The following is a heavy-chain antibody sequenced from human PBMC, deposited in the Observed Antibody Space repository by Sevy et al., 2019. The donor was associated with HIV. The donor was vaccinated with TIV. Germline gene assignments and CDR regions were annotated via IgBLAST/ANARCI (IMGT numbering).Heavy chain of an antibody. CDR2: VKSKTDGGPT. J-gene: IGHJ3*02. D-gene: IGHD3-10*01. CDR3: TSGRQGVTMARGVIITRDDAFDI. CDR1: GFTFSNAW. Sequence: GGSLRLSCAASGFTFSNAWMSWVRQAPVKGLEWVGRVKSKTDGGPTDYAAPVKGRFTISRVDSENTLYLQMNSLKTEDTAVYYCTSGRQGVTMARGVIITRDDAFDIWGQGTMVTVSS. V-gene: IGHV3-15*01.